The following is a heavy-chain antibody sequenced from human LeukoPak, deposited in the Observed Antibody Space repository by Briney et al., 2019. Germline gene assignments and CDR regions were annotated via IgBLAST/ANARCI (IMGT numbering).Heavy chain of an antibody. D-gene: IGHD3-22*01. CDR1: GGSISSYY. J-gene: IGHJ5*02. V-gene: IGHV4-59*08. CDR3: ARDSSGYPRGWFDP. CDR2: IYYSGST. Sequence: SETLSLTCTVSGGSISSYYWSWIRQPPGKGLEWIGYIYYSGSTNYNPSLKSRVTISVDTSKNQFSLQLSSVTAADTAVYYCARDSSGYPRGWFDPWGQGTLVTVSS.